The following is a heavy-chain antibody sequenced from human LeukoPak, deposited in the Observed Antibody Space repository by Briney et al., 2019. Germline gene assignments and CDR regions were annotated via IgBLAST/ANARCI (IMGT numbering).Heavy chain of an antibody. Sequence: SVKVSCKASGGTFSSYAISWVRQAPGQGLEWMGGIIPIFGTANYAQKFQGRLTLTKDMSTSTVSMELRSLRREDTATYYCARALTDWGQGTLVTVSS. J-gene: IGHJ4*02. CDR3: ARALTD. D-gene: IGHD4-11*01. V-gene: IGHV1-69*05. CDR1: GGTFSSYA. CDR2: IIPIFGTA.